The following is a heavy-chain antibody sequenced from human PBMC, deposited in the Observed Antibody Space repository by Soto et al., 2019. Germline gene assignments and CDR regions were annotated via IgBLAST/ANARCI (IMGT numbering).Heavy chain of an antibody. CDR3: AKGASTTVFAFNDY. V-gene: IGHV3-9*01. J-gene: IGHJ4*02. CDR2: ISWNSGNI. Sequence: VQLVESGGGLVQPSRSLRLSCAAAGFIFDEYAMHWVRQAPGKGLEWVSSISWNSGNIGYADSVKGRFTISRDNAKNSLYLQMNSVRGEDTALYYCAKGASTTVFAFNDYWGQGTLVTVSS. D-gene: IGHD4-17*01. CDR1: GFIFDEYA.